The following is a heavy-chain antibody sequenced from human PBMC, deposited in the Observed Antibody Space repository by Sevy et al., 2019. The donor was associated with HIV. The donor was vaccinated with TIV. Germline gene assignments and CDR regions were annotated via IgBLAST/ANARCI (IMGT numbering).Heavy chain of an antibody. J-gene: IGHJ5*02. Sequence: GGSLRLSCAASGFTFDDYTMHWVRQAPGKGLEWVSLISWDGGSTYYADSVKGRFTISRDNSKNSLYLQMNSLGTEDTALYYCAKDSSGYHNWFDPWGQGTLVTVSS. D-gene: IGHD3-22*01. CDR2: ISWDGGST. CDR3: AKDSSGYHNWFDP. V-gene: IGHV3-43*01. CDR1: GFTFDDYT.